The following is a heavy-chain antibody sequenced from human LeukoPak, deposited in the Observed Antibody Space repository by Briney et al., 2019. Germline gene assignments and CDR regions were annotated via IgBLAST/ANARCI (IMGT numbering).Heavy chain of an antibody. D-gene: IGHD5/OR15-5a*01. CDR1: GFTFSSYA. CDR2: ISGSGGST. V-gene: IGHV3-23*01. J-gene: IGHJ3*02. CDR3: ARSVLGDAFDI. Sequence: GGSLRLSCAASGFTFSSYAMSWVRQAPRKGLEWVSTISGSGGSTYYADSVKGRFTISRDNSKNTLYLQMNSLRAEDTAVYYCARSVLGDAFDIWGQGTMVTVSS.